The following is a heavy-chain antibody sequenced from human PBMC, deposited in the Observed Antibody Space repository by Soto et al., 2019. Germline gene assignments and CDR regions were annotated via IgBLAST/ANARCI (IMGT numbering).Heavy chain of an antibody. J-gene: IGHJ6*02. D-gene: IGHD3-3*01. CDR3: ARGYDFWSGYYYPYGMDV. V-gene: IGHV3-30-3*01. CDR1: GFTFSSYA. Sequence: PGGSLRLSCAASGFTFSSYAMHWVRQDPGKGLEWVAVISYDGSNKNHADTVKGRFTTSRDNSKNTLYLQMNSLRAEDTAVYYCARGYDFWSGYYYPYGMDVWGQGTTVTVSS. CDR2: ISYDGSNK.